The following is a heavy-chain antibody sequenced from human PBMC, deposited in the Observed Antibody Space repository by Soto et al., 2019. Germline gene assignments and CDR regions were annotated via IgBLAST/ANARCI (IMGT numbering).Heavy chain of an antibody. V-gene: IGHV3-30*18. CDR1: GFTFSSYG. D-gene: IGHD3-22*01. CDR2: ISYDGSNK. J-gene: IGHJ4*02. Sequence: QVQLVESGGGVVQPGRSLRLSCAASGFTFSSYGMHWVRQAPGKGLEWVAVISYDGSNKYYADSVKGRFTISRDNSKNTLYLQMNSLRAEDTAVYYCAKTYYYDCSGYSIDYWGQGTLVTVSS. CDR3: AKTYYYDCSGYSIDY.